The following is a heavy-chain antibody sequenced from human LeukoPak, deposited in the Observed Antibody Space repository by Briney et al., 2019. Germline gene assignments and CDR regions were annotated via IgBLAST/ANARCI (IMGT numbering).Heavy chain of an antibody. Sequence: GGCLRLSCAASGFTFSDYYMSWIRQAPGKGLEWVSYISSSGSTIYYADSVKGRFTISRDNAKNSLYLQMNSLRAEDTAVYYCAKYGDYWYFDLWGRGTLVTVSS. V-gene: IGHV3-11*01. CDR1: GFTFSDYY. CDR2: ISSSGSTI. J-gene: IGHJ2*01. CDR3: AKYGDYWYFDL. D-gene: IGHD4-17*01.